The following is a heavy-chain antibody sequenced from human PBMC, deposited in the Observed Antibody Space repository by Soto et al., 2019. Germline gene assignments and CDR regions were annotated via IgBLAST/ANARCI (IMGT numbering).Heavy chain of an antibody. CDR2: ISTSNGDT. D-gene: IGHD2-21*01. J-gene: IGHJ4*02. Sequence: QVQLVQSGAEVKKPGASVKVSCKASGYTFTYYGIRWVRQAPGQGLEWMGWISTSNGDTNYAQNLQGRVTLTTDTSTSTAYMDLRSLRSDDTAVYYCARDISAMWSADFWGKGTLVTVSS. CDR3: ARDISAMWSADF. CDR1: GYTFTYYG. V-gene: IGHV1-18*01.